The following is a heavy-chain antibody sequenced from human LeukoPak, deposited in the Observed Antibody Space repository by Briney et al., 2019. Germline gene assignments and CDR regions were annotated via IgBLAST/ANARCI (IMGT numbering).Heavy chain of an antibody. Sequence: ASVKVSCKASGYNFTSYGISWVRQAHGQGLEWLGWISAYNGNTEYTQKFQGRVAMTRDTSTSTAYMELRSLRSDDTAVYYCARGLSCSGNTCYAAHFDSWGQGTLVTVSS. V-gene: IGHV1-18*01. J-gene: IGHJ4*02. CDR2: ISAYNGNT. CDR3: ARGLSCSGNTCYAAHFDS. CDR1: GYNFTSYG. D-gene: IGHD2-15*01.